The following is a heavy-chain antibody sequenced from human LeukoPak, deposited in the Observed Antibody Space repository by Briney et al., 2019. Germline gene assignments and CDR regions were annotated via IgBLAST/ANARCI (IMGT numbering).Heavy chain of an antibody. J-gene: IGHJ4*02. CDR2: IYYSEST. CDR3: ARGRAYYDSSGYYSGDY. D-gene: IGHD3-22*01. Sequence: PSETLSLTCTVSGGSISSYYWSWIRQPPGKGLEWIGYIYYSESTNYNPSLKSRVTISVDTSKNQFSLKLSSVTAADTAVYYCARGRAYYDSSGYYSGDYWGQGTLVTVSS. CDR1: GGSISSYY. V-gene: IGHV4-59*12.